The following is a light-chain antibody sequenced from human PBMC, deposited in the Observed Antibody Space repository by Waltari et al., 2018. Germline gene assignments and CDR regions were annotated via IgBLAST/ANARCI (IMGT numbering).Light chain of an antibody. J-gene: IGLJ3*02. CDR3: SLYMGSGIWV. CDR1: SGSLSSTSY. CDR2: KVN. V-gene: IGLV8-61*01. Sequence: QTVVTQAPSLSVSPGGTVTLTRALSSGSLSSTSYSTWYQQTPGQPPRTLVYKVNNRSSGVPDRFSGSILGNKAALTITGAQAEDESEYYCSLYMGSGIWVFGGGTKLTVL.